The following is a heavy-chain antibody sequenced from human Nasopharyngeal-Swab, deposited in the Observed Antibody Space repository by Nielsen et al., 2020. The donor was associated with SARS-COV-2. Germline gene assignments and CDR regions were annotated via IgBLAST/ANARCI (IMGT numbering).Heavy chain of an antibody. D-gene: IGHD2-8*02. V-gene: IGHV4-28*01. J-gene: IGHJ4*02. CDR2: IYYSGST. Sequence: WIRQPPGKGLEWIGEIYYSGSTTYNPSLKSRVIMSMDRSKNQFSLNLNSVTAADTAVYYCATKDYSGPYWPDFDFWGQGTLVTVSS. CDR3: ATKDYSGPYWPDFDF.